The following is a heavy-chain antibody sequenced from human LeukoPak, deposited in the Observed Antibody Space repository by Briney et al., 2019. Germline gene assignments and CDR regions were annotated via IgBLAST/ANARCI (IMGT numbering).Heavy chain of an antibody. Sequence: GGSLRLSCAASGLTFSSYWMSWVRQAPGKGLEWVSVIYSGGSTYYADSVKGRFTISRDNSKNTLYLQMNSLRAEDTAVYYCARSMTSSWYFDYWGQGTLVTVSS. J-gene: IGHJ4*02. CDR3: ARSMTSSWYFDY. CDR1: GLTFSSYW. V-gene: IGHV3-66*01. D-gene: IGHD6-13*01. CDR2: IYSGGST.